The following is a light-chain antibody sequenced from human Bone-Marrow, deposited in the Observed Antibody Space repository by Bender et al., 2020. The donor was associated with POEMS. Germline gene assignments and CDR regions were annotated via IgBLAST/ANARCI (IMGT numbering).Light chain of an antibody. V-gene: IGLV2-23*02. J-gene: IGLJ2*01. CDR1: GSDVGRIDL. CDR3: CSYAGAPTLFLT. Sequence: QSALTQPASVSGSPGQSITIRCTGRGSDVGRIDLVSWYQQHTGKAPKLLIYEVSLRPSGVSNRFSGSKSGNTASLTISGLQAEDEADYYCCSYAGAPTLFLTFGGGTKLTVL. CDR2: EVS.